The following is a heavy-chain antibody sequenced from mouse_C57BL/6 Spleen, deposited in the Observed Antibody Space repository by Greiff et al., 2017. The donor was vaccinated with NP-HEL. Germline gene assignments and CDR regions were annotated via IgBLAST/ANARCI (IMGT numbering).Heavy chain of an antibody. Sequence: VQLQQSGPGLVAPSQSLSITCTVSGFSLTSYALSWVRRPPGKGLEWLGVIWSGGGTNYNSALKSRLSISTDNPTRQVFSQMNIQLTDVTAKYSGASHISYEYDEGACYAMDYWGQGTSVTVSS. D-gene: IGHD2-4*01. CDR3: ASHISYEYDEGACYAMDY. CDR2: IWSGGGT. J-gene: IGHJ4*01. CDR1: GFSLTSYA. V-gene: IGHV2-9-1*01.